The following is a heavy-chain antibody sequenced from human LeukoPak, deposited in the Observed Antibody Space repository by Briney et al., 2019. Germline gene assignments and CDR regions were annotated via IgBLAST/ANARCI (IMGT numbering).Heavy chain of an antibody. CDR3: ARGHDSGSYYYMDV. CDR2: FTGGGGGA. V-gene: IGHV3-23*01. Sequence: GGSLRLSCAASGFTFSDYYMTWIRQPPGKGLEWVSGFTGGGGGAYYADSVKGRFTISRDNSMNTLSLQMNSLRAEDTAIYCCARGHDSGSYYYMDVWGKGTTVTVSS. J-gene: IGHJ6*03. CDR1: GFTFSDYY. D-gene: IGHD6-19*01.